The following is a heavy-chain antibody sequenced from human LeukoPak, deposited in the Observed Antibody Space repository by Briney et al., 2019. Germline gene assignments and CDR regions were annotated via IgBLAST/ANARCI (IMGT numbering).Heavy chain of an antibody. D-gene: IGHD1-14*01. CDR2: IYSGGST. Sequence: GGSLRLSCAASGFTVSSNYMSWVRQAPGKGLEWVSVIYSGGSTYYADSVKGRFTISRDNSKNTLYLQMNSLRAEDTAVYYCASNHYYYYYGMDVWGQETTVTVSS. CDR3: ASNHYYYYYGMDV. J-gene: IGHJ6*02. CDR1: GFTVSSNY. V-gene: IGHV3-53*01.